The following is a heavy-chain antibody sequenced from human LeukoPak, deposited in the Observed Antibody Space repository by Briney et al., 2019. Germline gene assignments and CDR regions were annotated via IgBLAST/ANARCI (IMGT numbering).Heavy chain of an antibody. J-gene: IGHJ4*02. Sequence: PSETLSLTCTVSGGSISSYYWSWIRQPPGKGLEWIGYIYYSGSINYNPSLKSRVTISVDTSKNQFSLKLSSVTAADTAVYYCARDLGYDFWSNWGQGTLVTVSS. CDR2: IYYSGSI. CDR1: GGSISSYY. V-gene: IGHV4-59*01. CDR3: ARDLGYDFWSN. D-gene: IGHD3-3*01.